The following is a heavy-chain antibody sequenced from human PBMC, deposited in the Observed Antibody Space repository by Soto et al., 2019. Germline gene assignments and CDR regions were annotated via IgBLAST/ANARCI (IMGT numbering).Heavy chain of an antibody. J-gene: IGHJ4*02. D-gene: IGHD2-15*01. V-gene: IGHV1-3*01. Sequence: ASVKVSCKASGYTFTNYAIHWVRQAPGQRLEWMGWINAGNGKTKYSQKFQGRVTITRDTSASTAYMELSSLRPEDTAVYYCARDLGGWPDYWGQGTLVTVSS. CDR2: INAGNGKT. CDR1: GYTFTNYA. CDR3: ARDLGGWPDY.